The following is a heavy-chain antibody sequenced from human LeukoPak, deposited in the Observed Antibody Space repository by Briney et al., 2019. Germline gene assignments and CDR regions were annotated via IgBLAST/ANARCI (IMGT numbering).Heavy chain of an antibody. CDR1: GDSISSYY. CDR2: IYYSGRN. J-gene: IGHJ4*02. CDR3: ARTYGGQFDY. V-gene: IGHV4-59*01. D-gene: IGHD4-23*01. Sequence: SETLSLTCTVSGDSISSYYWSWLRQPPGKGLEWLGYIYYSGRNNYNPSHKSRVTISVDTSKNQFSLKLSSVTAADTAVYYCARTYGGQFDYWGQGTLVTVSS.